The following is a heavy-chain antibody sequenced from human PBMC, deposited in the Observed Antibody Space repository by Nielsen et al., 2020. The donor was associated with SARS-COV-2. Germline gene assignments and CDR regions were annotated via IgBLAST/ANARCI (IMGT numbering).Heavy chain of an antibody. Sequence: GESLKISCAASGFTFSSYAMSWVRQAPGKGLEWVSAISGSGGSTYYADSVKGRFTISRDNAKNSLYLQMNSLRAEDTGVYYCASQPAYYYDKGDYWGQGTRVTVSS. CDR1: GFTFSSYA. D-gene: IGHD3-22*01. CDR2: ISGSGGST. CDR3: ASQPAYYYDKGDY. J-gene: IGHJ4*02. V-gene: IGHV3-23*01.